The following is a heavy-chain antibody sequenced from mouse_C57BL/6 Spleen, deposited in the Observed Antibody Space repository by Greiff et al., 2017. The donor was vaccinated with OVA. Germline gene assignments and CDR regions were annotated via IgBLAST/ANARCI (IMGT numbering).Heavy chain of an antibody. V-gene: IGHV1-69*01. D-gene: IGHD1-1*01. CDR1: GYTFTSYW. CDR3: ARAEITSGSYYYDMDY. Sequence: VQLQQPGAELVMPGASVKLSCKASGYTFTSYWMHWVKQRPGQGLEWIGEIDPSDSYTNYNHKFKGKSTLTVDKSSSTAYMQLSSLTSEDSAVYYCARAEITSGSYYYDMDYWGQGTSVTVSS. CDR2: IDPSDSYT. J-gene: IGHJ4*01.